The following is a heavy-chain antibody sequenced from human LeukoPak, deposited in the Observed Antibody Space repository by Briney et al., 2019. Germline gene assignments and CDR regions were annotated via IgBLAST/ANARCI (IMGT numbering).Heavy chain of an antibody. J-gene: IGHJ4*02. D-gene: IGHD3-22*01. CDR3: ARDRYFYDSSGYYYYFDY. Sequence: SQTLSLTCTVSGGSISSGGYYWSWIRQHPGKGLEWIGYIYYSGSTYYYPSLKSRVTISVDTSKNQFSLKLSSVTAADTAVYYCARDRYFYDSSGYYYYFDYWGQGTLVTVSS. CDR2: IYYSGST. V-gene: IGHV4-31*03. CDR1: GGSISSGGYY.